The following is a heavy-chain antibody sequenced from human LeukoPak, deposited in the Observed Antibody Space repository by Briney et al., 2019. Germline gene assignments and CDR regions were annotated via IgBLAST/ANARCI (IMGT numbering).Heavy chain of an antibody. V-gene: IGHV3-13*01. CDR3: ATVGRSITMVRGVIENWFDP. Sequence: PGGSLRLSCAASGFTLSNFAMHWVRQATGKGLEWVSAIGTAGDTFYPGSVKGRFTISRENAKNSLYLQMNNLRAEDTAVYYCATVGRSITMVRGVIENWFDPWGQGTLVTVSS. CDR1: GFTLSNFA. J-gene: IGHJ5*02. CDR2: IGTAGDT. D-gene: IGHD3-10*01.